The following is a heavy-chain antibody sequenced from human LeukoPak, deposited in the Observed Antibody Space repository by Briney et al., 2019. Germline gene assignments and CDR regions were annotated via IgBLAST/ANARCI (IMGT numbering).Heavy chain of an antibody. V-gene: IGHV3-11*01. Sequence: GGSLRLSCAASGFTFSDYYVSWIRQAPGKGLEWVSYISRSGSTRYYADSVKGRFTISRDNAKNSLYLQMNSLRAGDTAVYYCASSLWFGENTYWYLDLWGRGTLVTVSS. J-gene: IGHJ2*01. CDR3: ASSLWFGENTYWYLDL. CDR1: GFTFSDYY. CDR2: ISRSGSTR. D-gene: IGHD3-10*01.